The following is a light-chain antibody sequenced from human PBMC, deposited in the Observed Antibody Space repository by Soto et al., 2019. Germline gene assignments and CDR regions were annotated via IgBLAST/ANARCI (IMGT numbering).Light chain of an antibody. J-gene: IGLJ2*01. CDR3: SSYTSTSTLVV. Sequence: QSVLTQPASVSGSPGQSITISCTGTSSDVGGYNFVSWYQQHPGKAPKVLIYEVTNRPSGVSNRFSGSKSANTASLTISGLQAEDEADYYCSSYTSTSTLVVFGGGTQLTVL. CDR1: SSDVGGYNF. CDR2: EVT. V-gene: IGLV2-14*01.